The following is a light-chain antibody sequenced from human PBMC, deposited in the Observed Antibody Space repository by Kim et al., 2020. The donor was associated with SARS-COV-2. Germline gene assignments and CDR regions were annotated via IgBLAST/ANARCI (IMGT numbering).Light chain of an antibody. V-gene: IGLV3-19*01. CDR1: SLRSYY. Sequence: SSELTQDPAVSVALVQTVRITFQGDSLRSYYATWYQQKPGQAPILVIYGKNNRPSGIPDRFSCYSSGNTASLTITGTPAGDESDYYCNSRDSNDNVVFGGGTQLTVL. CDR2: GKN. J-gene: IGLJ2*01. CDR3: NSRDSNDNVV.